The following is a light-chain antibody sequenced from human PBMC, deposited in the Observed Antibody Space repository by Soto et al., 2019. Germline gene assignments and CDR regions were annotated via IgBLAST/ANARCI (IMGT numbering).Light chain of an antibody. Sequence: EIVLTQSPGTLSLSPGERATLSCRASQSVSKNFFAWYQQKPGQAPRLLISGASDRATGIPDRFSGSGSGSDFSLTIDRLEPEDLAVYFCQQYGSSTPTFGGGTNVAIK. J-gene: IGKJ4*01. CDR3: QQYGSSTPT. CDR2: GAS. CDR1: QSVSKNF. V-gene: IGKV3-20*01.